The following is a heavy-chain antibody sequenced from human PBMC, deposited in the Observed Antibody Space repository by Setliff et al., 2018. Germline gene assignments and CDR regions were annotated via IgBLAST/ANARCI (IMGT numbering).Heavy chain of an antibody. CDR3: ARESRYYYDNLGTLDY. V-gene: IGHV4-30-4*08. Sequence: SETLSLTCTVSGGSISSGDYYWSWIRQPPGKGLEWIGYIYSSGSTYYNPSLKSRVSISVDTSKNQFSLKLSSVTAADTAVFYCARESRYYYDNLGTLDYWGQGTLVTVSS. CDR1: GGSISSGDYY. CDR2: IYSSGST. D-gene: IGHD3-22*01. J-gene: IGHJ4*02.